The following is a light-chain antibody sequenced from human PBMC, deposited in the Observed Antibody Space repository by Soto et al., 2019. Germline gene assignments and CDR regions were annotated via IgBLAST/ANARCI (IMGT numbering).Light chain of an antibody. CDR3: QQYDSYSWT. CDR2: DAS. V-gene: IGKV3-15*01. CDR1: QSLRSS. Sequence: ETMMTQSPDTLSVSLGERATLSCRASQSLRSSLAWYQQKPGQAPRLLIYDASTRATGIPSRFSGSGSGTEFTLTISSLQTDDFASYYCQQYDSYSWTFGQGTKVDIK. J-gene: IGKJ1*01.